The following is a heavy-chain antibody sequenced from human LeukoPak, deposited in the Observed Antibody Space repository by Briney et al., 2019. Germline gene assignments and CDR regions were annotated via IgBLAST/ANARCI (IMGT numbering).Heavy chain of an antibody. V-gene: IGHV3-64D*09. Sequence: TGGSLRLSCSVSGFTFSAYAMHWVRQAPGRGLQYVSSISSDGVKTYYADSVKGRFTISRDNSKNTLYLQMSSLRFEDTAVYYCVKDRWVDYWGQGVLVTVSS. D-gene: IGHD5-24*01. J-gene: IGHJ4*02. CDR2: ISSDGVKT. CDR1: GFTFSAYA. CDR3: VKDRWVDY.